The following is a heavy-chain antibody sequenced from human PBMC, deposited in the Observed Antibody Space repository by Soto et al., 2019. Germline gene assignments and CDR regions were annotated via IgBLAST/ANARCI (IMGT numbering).Heavy chain of an antibody. J-gene: IGHJ6*02. CDR3: DSQAIFGEVQRASTHYYGMDV. Sequence: GESLKISCKGSGYSFTSYWSGWLRQMPGKGLEWMGIIYPGDSYTRYSPSFQGQVTISADKSISTAYLQWSSLEASDTALYYYDSQAIFGEVQRASTHYYGMDVWGQGTTVTVSS. V-gene: IGHV5-51*01. CDR2: IYPGDSYT. D-gene: IGHD3-3*01. CDR1: GYSFTSYW.